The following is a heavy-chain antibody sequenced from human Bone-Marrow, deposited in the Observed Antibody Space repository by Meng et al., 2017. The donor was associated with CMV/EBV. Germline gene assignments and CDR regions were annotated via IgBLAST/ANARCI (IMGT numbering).Heavy chain of an antibody. V-gene: IGHV4-30-4*08. CDR1: GASIRSDNYY. CDR3: AREGDLTSHMTYFDY. Sequence: SGASIRSDNYYWSWIRQAPGKGLEWIGYINYNGKTYYSPSLQSRLNVSVDTSKNQFSLKLSSATAADTAMYYCAREGDLTSHMTYFDYWGRGTLVTVSS. J-gene: IGHJ4*02. D-gene: IGHD2-21*01. CDR2: INYNGKT.